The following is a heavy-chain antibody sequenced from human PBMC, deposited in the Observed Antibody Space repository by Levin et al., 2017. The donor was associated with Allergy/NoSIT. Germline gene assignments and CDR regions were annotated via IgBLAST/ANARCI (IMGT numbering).Heavy chain of an antibody. CDR1: GFTFSSYA. V-gene: IGHV3-23*01. D-gene: IGHD3-10*01. CDR3: AKDRRGSGSDYEFDC. J-gene: IGHJ4*02. Sequence: LSLTCAASGFTFSSYAMSWVRQAPGKGLECVSTTTGSGATSFYADSVKGRFTISRDNSKNTLYLQMNSLRAEDTAVYYCAKDRRGSGSDYEFDCWGQGTLATVSS. CDR2: TTGSGATS.